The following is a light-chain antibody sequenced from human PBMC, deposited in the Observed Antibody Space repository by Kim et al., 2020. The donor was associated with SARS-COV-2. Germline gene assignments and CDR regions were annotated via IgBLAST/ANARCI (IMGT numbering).Light chain of an antibody. CDR3: QQYGSSPIT. J-gene: IGKJ5*01. V-gene: IGKV3-20*01. Sequence: EIVLTQSPGTLSLSPGERATLSCRASQSVTNRYLAWYQQKSGQAPRLLIYGASSRATSIPDRFSGSGSGTDFTLTISRLEPEDSTVYYCQQYGSSPITFGQGTRLEIK. CDR1: QSVTNRY. CDR2: GAS.